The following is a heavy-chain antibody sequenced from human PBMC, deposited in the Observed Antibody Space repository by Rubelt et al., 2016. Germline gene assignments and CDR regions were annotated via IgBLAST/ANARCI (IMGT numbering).Heavy chain of an antibody. D-gene: IGHD3-22*01. Sequence: EVQLVESGGGLVQPGRSLRLSCAASGFSFDDYGMHWVRQAPGKGLEWVSGINWSSKRLGYADSVKGRFTISRDNAKNSLYLQMNSLRAEETAVYYCASPSVVDFDYWGRGTLVTVSS. V-gene: IGHV3-9*01. J-gene: IGHJ4*02. CDR2: INWSSKRL. CDR3: ASPSVVDFDY. CDR1: GFSFDDYG.